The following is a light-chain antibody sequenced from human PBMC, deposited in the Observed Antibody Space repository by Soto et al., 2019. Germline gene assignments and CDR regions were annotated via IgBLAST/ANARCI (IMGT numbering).Light chain of an antibody. J-gene: IGKJ1*01. V-gene: IGKV3-20*01. Sequence: EIVLTQSPGTLSLSPGERATLSCRASQSVSSSYLAWYQQKPGQAPRLLIYVASSRATGIPDRFSGSGSGKDFTLTISRLEPEYFAVYYCQQYGSSRTFGQGTKVEIQ. CDR1: QSVSSSY. CDR3: QQYGSSRT. CDR2: VAS.